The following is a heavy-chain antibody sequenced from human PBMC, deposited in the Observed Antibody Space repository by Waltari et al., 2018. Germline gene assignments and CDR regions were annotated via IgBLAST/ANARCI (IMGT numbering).Heavy chain of an antibody. J-gene: IGHJ4*02. CDR2: IRNKANSYST. CDR1: GFTFSAIY. D-gene: IGHD6-13*01. V-gene: IGHV3-72*01. CDR3: VRLAATGSPYFDS. Sequence: EVHLVESGGGLVQPGGSLRLSCVASGFTFSAIYMDWVRQAPGKGLEWVGHIRNKANSYSTEHAASVKGRFTISRDDSKDSLYLQMNSLEIEDTGVYYCVRLAATGSPYFDSWGQGTLVTVSS.